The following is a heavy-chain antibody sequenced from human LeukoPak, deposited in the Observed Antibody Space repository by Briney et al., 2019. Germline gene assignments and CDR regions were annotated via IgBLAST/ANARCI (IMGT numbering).Heavy chain of an antibody. D-gene: IGHD6-6*01. V-gene: IGHV1-18*01. Sequence: ASVKVSCKASGYTFPSHSINWVRQAPGQGLEWMGWISTYNGNTNYAQKLQGRVTMTTDTSTSTAYMELRSLRSDDTAVYYCAKDRWRDGSSSFDNWGQGTLVTVSS. CDR1: GYTFPSHS. J-gene: IGHJ4*02. CDR3: AKDRWRDGSSSFDN. CDR2: ISTYNGNT.